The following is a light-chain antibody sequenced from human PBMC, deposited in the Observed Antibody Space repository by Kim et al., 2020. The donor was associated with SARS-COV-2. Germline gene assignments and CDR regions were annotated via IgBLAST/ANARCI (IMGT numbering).Light chain of an antibody. CDR1: SSNIGSNY. V-gene: IGLV1-47*01. J-gene: IGLJ3*02. CDR3: EAWDDSLSGPV. CDR2: RNN. Sequence: QSVLTQPPSASGTPGQRVTISCSGSSSNIGSNYVYWYQQLPETAPKLLIYRNNQRPSGVPDRFSGSKSGTSASLAISGLRSEDEADYYCEAWDDSLSGPVFGGGTQLTVL.